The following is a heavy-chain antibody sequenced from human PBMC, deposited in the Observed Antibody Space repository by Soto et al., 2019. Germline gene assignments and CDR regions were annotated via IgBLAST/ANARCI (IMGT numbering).Heavy chain of an antibody. V-gene: IGHV4-34*01. Sequence: PSETLSLTCAVYGGSFSGYYWSWIRQPPGKGLEWIGEINHSGSTNYNPSLKSRVTISVDTSKNQFSLKLSSVTAADTAVYYCARPFGICGGDPDVCSMDVWGQGTTVTVSS. D-gene: IGHD2-21*02. CDR2: INHSGST. CDR3: ARPFGICGGDPDVCSMDV. CDR1: GGSFSGYY. J-gene: IGHJ6*02.